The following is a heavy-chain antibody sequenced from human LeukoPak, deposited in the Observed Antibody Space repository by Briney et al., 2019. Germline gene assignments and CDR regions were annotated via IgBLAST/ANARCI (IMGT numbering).Heavy chain of an antibody. CDR3: ARDFSGSLYNWFDP. CDR1: GYTFTGYY. Sequence: ASVKVSCKASGYTFTGYYMHWVRQAPGQGLEWMGWINPNSGGTNYAQKFQGRVTMTRDTSISTAYMELSRLRSDDTAVYYCARDFSGSLYNWFDPWGQGTLVTVSS. CDR2: INPNSGGT. V-gene: IGHV1-2*02. D-gene: IGHD6-25*01. J-gene: IGHJ5*02.